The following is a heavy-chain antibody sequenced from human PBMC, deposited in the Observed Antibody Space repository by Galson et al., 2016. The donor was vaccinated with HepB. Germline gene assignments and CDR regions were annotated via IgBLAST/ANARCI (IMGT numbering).Heavy chain of an antibody. Sequence: TLSLTCAVSGGSISSGGYSWSWIRQPPGKGLEWIGYIYHGGSTYYNPSLKSRVTMSVDRSKNQFSLKVNSVTAADTAVYFCARGGAYSDILTGSLGNIWFDPWGQGTLVTVSS. CDR1: GGSISSGGYS. CDR3: ARGGAYSDILTGSLGNIWFDP. J-gene: IGHJ5*02. D-gene: IGHD3-9*01. CDR2: IYHGGST. V-gene: IGHV4-30-2*01.